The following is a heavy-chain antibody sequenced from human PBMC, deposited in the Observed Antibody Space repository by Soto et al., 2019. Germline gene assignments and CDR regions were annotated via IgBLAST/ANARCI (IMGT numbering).Heavy chain of an antibody. CDR2: INPSGGST. D-gene: IGHD5-12*01. Sequence: WASVKVSCKASGYTFTSYYMHWVRQAPGQGLEWMGIINPSGGSTSYAQKFQGRVTMTRDTSTSTVYMELSSLRSEDTAVYYCARDQDGYKRYYYYGMDVWGQGTTVTVSS. J-gene: IGHJ6*02. CDR1: GYTFTSYY. V-gene: IGHV1-46*01. CDR3: ARDQDGYKRYYYYGMDV.